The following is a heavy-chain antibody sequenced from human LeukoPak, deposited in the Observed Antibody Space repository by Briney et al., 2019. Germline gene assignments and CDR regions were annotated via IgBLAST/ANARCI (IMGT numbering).Heavy chain of an antibody. V-gene: IGHV1-46*01. J-gene: IGHJ5*02. D-gene: IGHD3-9*01. Sequence: ASVKVSCKASGYTFTGYYMHWVRQAPGQGLEWMGIINPSGGSTSYAQKFQGRVTMTRDTSTSTVYMELSSLRSEDTAVYYCARGDVRYFDWSHAPEYNWFDPWGQGTLVTVSS. CDR1: GYTFTGYY. CDR3: ARGDVRYFDWSHAPEYNWFDP. CDR2: INPSGGST.